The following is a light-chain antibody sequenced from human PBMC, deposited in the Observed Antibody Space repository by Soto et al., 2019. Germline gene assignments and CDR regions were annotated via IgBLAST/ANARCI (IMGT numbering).Light chain of an antibody. CDR1: QSVSSSY. J-gene: IGKJ1*01. CDR2: GAS. Sequence: EIVLTQSSGTLSLSPGERATLSCITSQSVSSSYLAWYQQKPGQAPRLLIYGASSRATGIPDRFSGSGSGTDLTLTISRLEPEDFTVYYCQQYGSPTGTFGQGTKVDIK. CDR3: QQYGSPTGT. V-gene: IGKV3-20*01.